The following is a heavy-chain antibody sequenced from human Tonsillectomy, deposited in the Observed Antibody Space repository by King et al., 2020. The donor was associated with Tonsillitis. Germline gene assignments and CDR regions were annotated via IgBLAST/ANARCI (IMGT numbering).Heavy chain of an antibody. CDR3: ARANDFWGGYDY. Sequence: QLVQSGGGLVQPGGSLRLSCAASGFTFSSYDMHWVRHATGKGPEWVSVIGTAGDTYYPGSVKGRFTISRENAKNSLYLQMNSLRAGDSAVYYCARANDFWGGYDYWGQGTLVTVSS. J-gene: IGHJ4*02. D-gene: IGHD3-3*01. CDR2: IGTAGDT. CDR1: GFTFSSYD. V-gene: IGHV3-13*01.